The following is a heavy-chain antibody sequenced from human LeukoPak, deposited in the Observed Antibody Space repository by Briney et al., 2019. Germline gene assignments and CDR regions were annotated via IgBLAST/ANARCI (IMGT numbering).Heavy chain of an antibody. CDR1: GFTVSSNY. J-gene: IGHJ4*02. CDR2: IYSGGST. V-gene: IGHV3-66*01. CDR3: ARDQPDTAMAD. D-gene: IGHD5-18*01. Sequence: PGGSLRLSCAASGFTVSSNYMSWVRQAPGKGLEWVSVIYSGGSTYYADSVKGRFTISRDNSKNTLYLQMNSLRAEDTAVYYCARDQPDTAMADWGQGTLVTVSS.